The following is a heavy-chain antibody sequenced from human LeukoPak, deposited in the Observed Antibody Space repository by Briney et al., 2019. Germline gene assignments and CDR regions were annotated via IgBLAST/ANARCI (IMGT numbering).Heavy chain of an antibody. V-gene: IGHV1-24*01. CDR3: ATDYHSSSWYALAY. CDR1: GYTLTELS. CDR2: FDPEDGET. D-gene: IGHD6-13*01. J-gene: IGHJ4*02. Sequence: ASVTVSCKVSGYTLTELSMHWVRQAPGKGLEWMGGFDPEDGETIYAQKFQGRVTMTEDTSTDTAYMELSSLRSEDTAVYYCATDYHSSSWYALAYWGQGTLVTVSS.